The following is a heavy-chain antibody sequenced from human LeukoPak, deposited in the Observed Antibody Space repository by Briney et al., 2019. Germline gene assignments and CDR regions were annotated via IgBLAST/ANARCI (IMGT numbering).Heavy chain of an antibody. CDR1: GGSISSYY. V-gene: IGHV4-59*08. D-gene: IGHD2-8*01. CDR2: IYYSGST. Sequence: PSETLSLTCTVSGGSISSYYWSWIRQPPGKGLEWIGYIYYSGSTNYNPSLKSRVTISVDTSKNQFSLKLSSVTAADTAVYYCAXXXXXXXWWPKAIDYWGQGTLVTVSS. J-gene: IGHJ4*02. CDR3: AXXXXXXXWWPKAIDY.